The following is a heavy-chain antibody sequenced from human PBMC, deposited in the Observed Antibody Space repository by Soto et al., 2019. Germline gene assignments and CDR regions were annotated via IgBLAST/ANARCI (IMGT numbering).Heavy chain of an antibody. CDR1: GFTFSSYW. D-gene: IGHD2-2*01. J-gene: IGHJ3*02. V-gene: IGHV3-7*05. CDR3: ARGYCSSTSCYAGAFDI. CDR2: IKQDGSER. Sequence: EVQLVESGGGLAQPGGSLRLSCAASGFTFSSYWMSWVRQAPGKGLEWVANIKQDGSERTYVDSVKGRFTISRDNAKHSLYLQMNSLRAEDTAVYYCARGYCSSTSCYAGAFDIWGQGTMVTVSS.